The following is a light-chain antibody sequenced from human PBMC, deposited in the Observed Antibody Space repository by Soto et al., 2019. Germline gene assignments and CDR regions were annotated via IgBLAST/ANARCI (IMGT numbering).Light chain of an antibody. CDR1: PSVDSN. CDR3: QQYDKWPLT. V-gene: IGKV3D-15*01. CDR2: GAS. Sequence: EIVITQSPATLSVSPGEGATLSCRTSPSVDSNLAWYQQKPGQAPRLLIFGASTRATGIPARFSGSGSGTDFTLTISSLQSEDFAVYICQQYDKWPLTVGGGTKVDIK. J-gene: IGKJ4*01.